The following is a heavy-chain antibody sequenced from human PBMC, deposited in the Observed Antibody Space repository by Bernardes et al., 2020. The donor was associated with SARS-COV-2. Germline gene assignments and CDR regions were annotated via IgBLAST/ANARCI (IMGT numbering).Heavy chain of an antibody. Sequence: GGSLRLSCAASGFTFDDYAMHWVRQAPGKGLEWVSGISWNSGSIGYADSVKGRFTISRDNAKNSLYLQMNSLRAEDTALYYCAKGMWGLLLKEIDYWGQGTLVTVSS. V-gene: IGHV3-9*01. CDR2: ISWNSGSI. D-gene: IGHD3-22*01. CDR1: GFTFDDYA. J-gene: IGHJ4*02. CDR3: AKGMWGLLLKEIDY.